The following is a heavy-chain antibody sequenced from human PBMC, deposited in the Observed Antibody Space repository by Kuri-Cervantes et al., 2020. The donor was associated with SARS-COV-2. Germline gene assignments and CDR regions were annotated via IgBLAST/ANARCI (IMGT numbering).Heavy chain of an antibody. CDR1: GFTFSSYA. J-gene: IGHJ4*02. Sequence: GESLKISCAASGFTFSSYAMSWVRQAPGKGLEWVSAISGSGGSTYYADSVKGRFTISRDNSKNTLYLQMNSLRAEDTAVYYCARGRSFDYWGQGTLVTVSS. V-gene: IGHV3-23*01. CDR2: ISGSGGST. CDR3: ARGRSFDY.